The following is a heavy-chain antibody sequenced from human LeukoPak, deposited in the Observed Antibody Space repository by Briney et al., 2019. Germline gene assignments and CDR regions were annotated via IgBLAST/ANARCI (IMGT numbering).Heavy chain of an antibody. CDR3: ARADSGYDFHN. D-gene: IGHD5-12*01. CDR2: TYHSGST. J-gene: IGHJ4*02. CDR1: GYSISSGYY. V-gene: IGHV4-38-2*01. Sequence: PSETLSLTCAVSGYSISSGYYWGWIRQPPGKGLEWIGSTYHSGSTYYNPSLKSRVTISVDTSKNQFSLKLSSVTAADTAVYYCARADSGYDFHNWGQGTLVTVSS.